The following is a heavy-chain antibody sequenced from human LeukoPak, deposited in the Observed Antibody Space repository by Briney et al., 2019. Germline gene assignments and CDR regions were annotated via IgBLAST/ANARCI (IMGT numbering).Heavy chain of an antibody. D-gene: IGHD3/OR15-3a*01. Sequence: GESLKISCKGSGYTFTSNWIGWVRQLPGKGLEWMGIICPGDSDTRFSPSFQGQVTISADKSISTVYLQWSSLKASDTATYYCARLRGNIWPGTFDIWGQGTMVTVSS. J-gene: IGHJ3*02. CDR2: ICPGDSDT. V-gene: IGHV5-51*01. CDR3: ARLRGNIWPGTFDI. CDR1: GYTFTSNW.